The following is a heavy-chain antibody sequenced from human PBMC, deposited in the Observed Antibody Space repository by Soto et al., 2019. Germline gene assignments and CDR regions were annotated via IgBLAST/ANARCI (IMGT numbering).Heavy chain of an antibody. V-gene: IGHV1-18*04. D-gene: IGHD3-3*01. CDR1: GYTFTSYG. Sequence: GASVKVSCKASGYTFTSYGISWVRQAPGQGLEWMGWISAYNGNTNYAQKLQGRVTMTTDTSTSTAYMELRSLRSDDTAVYYCAXDLLRFLEWSIPEAFDIWGQGTTVTVSS. CDR2: ISAYNGNT. CDR3: AXDLLRFLEWSIPEAFDI. J-gene: IGHJ3*02.